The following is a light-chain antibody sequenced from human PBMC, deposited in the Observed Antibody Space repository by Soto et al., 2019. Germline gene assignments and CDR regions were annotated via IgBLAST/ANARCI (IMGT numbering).Light chain of an antibody. J-gene: IGLJ2*01. V-gene: IGLV1-44*01. CDR3: AAWDGSLNNVL. CDR1: GSSLGTNT. CDR2: GDN. Sequence: QSVLTQPPSASGTPGQRVTISCSGSGSSLGTNTVNWYRQLPGTAPKLLIHGDNQRPSGVPDRFSGSKSGTSASLAISGLQSEDEAEYYCAAWDGSLNNVLFGGGTKLTVL.